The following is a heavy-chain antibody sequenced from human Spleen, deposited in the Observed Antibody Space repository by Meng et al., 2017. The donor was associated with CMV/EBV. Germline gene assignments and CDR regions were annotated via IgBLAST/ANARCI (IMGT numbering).Heavy chain of an antibody. D-gene: IGHD5-24*01. V-gene: IGHV4-39*07. CDR1: GGSISSSSYY. Sequence: SETLSLTCTVSGGSISSSSYYWGWIRQPPGKGLEWIGSIYYSGSTYYNPSLKSRVTISVDTSKNQFSLKLSSVTAADTAVFYCARGRERWLQTPFDNWGQGTLVTVSS. CDR2: IYYSGST. CDR3: ARGRERWLQTPFDN. J-gene: IGHJ4*02.